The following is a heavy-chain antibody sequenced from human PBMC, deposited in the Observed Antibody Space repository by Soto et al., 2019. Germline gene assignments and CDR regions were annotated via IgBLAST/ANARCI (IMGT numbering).Heavy chain of an antibody. CDR3: ARDNFDRVLRYFDWLAFDI. J-gene: IGHJ3*02. V-gene: IGHV3-7*03. CDR2: IKQDGSEK. D-gene: IGHD3-9*01. CDR1: GFTFSSYW. Sequence: GGSLRLSCAASGFTFSSYWMSWVRQAPGKGLEWVANIKQDGSEKYYVDSVKGRFTISRDNAKNSLYLQMNSLRAEDTAVYYCARDNFDRVLRYFDWLAFDIWGQGTMVTVSS.